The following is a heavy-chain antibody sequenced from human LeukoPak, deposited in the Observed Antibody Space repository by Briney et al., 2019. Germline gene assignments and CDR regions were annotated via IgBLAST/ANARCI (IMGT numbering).Heavy chain of an antibody. CDR1: GFTFSSYW. CDR3: ARGSGDVIDY. CDR2: IYSGGTT. J-gene: IGHJ4*02. Sequence: GGSLRLSCAASGFTFSSYWMHWVRQAPGKGLEWVSVIYSGGTTYYADSVKGRFTISRDSSKNTLYLQMNSLRAEDTAVYYCARGSGDVIDYWGQGTLVTVSS. V-gene: IGHV3-53*01. D-gene: IGHD4-17*01.